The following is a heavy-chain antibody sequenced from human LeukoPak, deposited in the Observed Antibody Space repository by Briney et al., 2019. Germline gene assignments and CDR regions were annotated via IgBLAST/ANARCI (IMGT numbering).Heavy chain of an antibody. J-gene: IGHJ4*02. CDR1: GFTFSSYG. Sequence: GGSLRLSCAASGFTFSSYGMHWVRQAPGKGLEWVAFIRYDGSNKYYADSVKGRFTISRDNAKNSLYLQMSSLRAEDTAVYYCARVPGRWELREKDYWGQGTLVTVSS. V-gene: IGHV3-30*02. CDR3: ARVPGRWELREKDY. D-gene: IGHD1-26*01. CDR2: IRYDGSNK.